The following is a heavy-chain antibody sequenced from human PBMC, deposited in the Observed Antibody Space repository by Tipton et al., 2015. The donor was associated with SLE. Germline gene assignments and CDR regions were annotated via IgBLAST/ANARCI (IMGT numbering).Heavy chain of an antibody. Sequence: QSGAEVKKPGASVKVSCKASDYTFTNYGINWVRQATGQGLEWMGWMKFKTGNAGYAQNFQGRVTMTRDTSINTAYMELRNLRSNDTAVYYCARETTETRDGLDVWGRGTLVSVSS. V-gene: IGHV1-8*02. D-gene: IGHD1-1*01. CDR2: MKFKTGNA. CDR1: DYTFTNYG. CDR3: ARETTETRDGLDV. J-gene: IGHJ2*01.